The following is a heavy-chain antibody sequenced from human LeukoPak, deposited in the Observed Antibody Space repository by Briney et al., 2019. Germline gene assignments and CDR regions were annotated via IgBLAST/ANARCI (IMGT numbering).Heavy chain of an antibody. CDR1: GFTFSSYE. V-gene: IGHV3-48*03. D-gene: IGHD3-10*01. CDR2: ISSSGSTI. J-gene: IGHJ4*02. Sequence: GGSLRLSCAASGFTFSSYEMNWVRQAPGKGLEWVSYISSSGSTIYYADSVKGRFTISRDNAKNSLYLQMNSLRAEDTAVYYCARVSPPLRYGSPYCFDYWGQGTLVTVSS. CDR3: ARVSPPLRYGSPYCFDY.